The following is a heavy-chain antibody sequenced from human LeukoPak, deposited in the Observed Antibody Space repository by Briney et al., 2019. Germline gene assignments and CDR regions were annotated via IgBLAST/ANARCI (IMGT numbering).Heavy chain of an antibody. D-gene: IGHD3-9*01. CDR2: IYSGGST. CDR3: ASSEGYFDMLTRFVDY. CDR1: GFTVSSSY. Sequence: GGSLRLSCAASGFTVSSSYMSWVRQAPGKGLEWVSVIYSGGSTYYADSVKGRFTISRDNSKNTLYLQMNSLRAEDTAVYYCASSEGYFDMLTRFVDYWGQGALVTVSS. V-gene: IGHV3-66*01. J-gene: IGHJ4*02.